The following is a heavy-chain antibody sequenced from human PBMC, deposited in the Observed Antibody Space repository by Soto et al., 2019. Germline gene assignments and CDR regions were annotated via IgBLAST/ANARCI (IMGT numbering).Heavy chain of an antibody. V-gene: IGHV4-59*03. Sequence: SQTLSLTCPVFCASINGYAWNWIRQSPGKGLEWIGYVYSSGYTNYNPSLQTRVTMSVDTSKNQFSLTLKAVSAADTAIYGCAGGSANEKGFGCEYWGQGNLVTVS. CDR1: CASINGYA. D-gene: IGHD3-10*01. CDR3: AGGSANEKGFGCEY. J-gene: IGHJ4*02. CDR2: VYSSGYT.